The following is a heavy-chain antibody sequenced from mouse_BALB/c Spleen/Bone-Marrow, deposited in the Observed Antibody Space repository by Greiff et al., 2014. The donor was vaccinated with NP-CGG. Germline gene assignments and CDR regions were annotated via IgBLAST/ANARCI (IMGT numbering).Heavy chain of an antibody. CDR1: GYAFTNYL. D-gene: IGHD2-4*01. V-gene: IGHV1-54*01. CDR2: INSGSGGT. J-gene: IGHJ4*01. CDR3: ARAITDAMDY. Sequence: VQLQQSGAELVRPGTSVRVSCKGSGYAFTNYLIEWVKQRPGQGLEWIGVINSGSGGTKYNEEFKGKATLTADKSSSTAYMQLSSLTSDDSAVYFCARAITDAMDYWGQGTSVTVSS.